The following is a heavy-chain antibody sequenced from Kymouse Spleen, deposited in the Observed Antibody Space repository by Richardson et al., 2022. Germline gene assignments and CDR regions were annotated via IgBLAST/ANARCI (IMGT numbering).Heavy chain of an antibody. CDR3: ARVDCGGDCYLYYYYYYGMDV. CDR1: GFTFSDYY. J-gene: IGHJ6*02. V-gene: IGHV3-11*01. CDR2: ISSSGSTI. Sequence: QVQLVESGGGLVKPGGSLRLSCAASGFTFSDYYMSWIRQAPGKGLEWVSYISSSGSTIYYADSVKGRFTISRDNAKNSLYLQMNSLRAEDTAVYYCARVDCGGDCYLYYYYYYGMDVWGQGTTVTVSS. D-gene: IGHD2-21*02.